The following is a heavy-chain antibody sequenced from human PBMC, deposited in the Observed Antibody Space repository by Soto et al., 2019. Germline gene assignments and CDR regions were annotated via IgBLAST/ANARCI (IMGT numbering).Heavy chain of an antibody. CDR1: GYSFTYYW. Sequence: GESLKISCKASGYSFTYYWIGWVRQMPGKGLEWMGIIYPGDSDTTYSPSFQGQVTISADKSISTAYLHWSSLKASDTAMYYCARHRRDGYNRFDYWGQGTLVTVSS. D-gene: IGHD5-12*01. J-gene: IGHJ4*02. V-gene: IGHV5-51*01. CDR3: ARHRRDGYNRFDY. CDR2: IYPGDSDT.